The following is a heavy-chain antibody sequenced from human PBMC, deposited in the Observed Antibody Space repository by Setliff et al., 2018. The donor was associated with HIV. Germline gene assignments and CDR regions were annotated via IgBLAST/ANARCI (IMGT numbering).Heavy chain of an antibody. D-gene: IGHD1-26*01. CDR3: TRRRRAPGSEDLEAY. Sequence: HGESLKISCTASGYNFNNYWIGWVRQMPGKGLEWIGVIYPGDSETRYGPSFQGQVSISADRSITTAYLQWRSLKASDTAMYYCTRRRRAPGSEDLEAYWGQGTLVTVSS. CDR1: GYNFNNYW. V-gene: IGHV5-51*01. CDR2: IYPGDSET. J-gene: IGHJ4*02.